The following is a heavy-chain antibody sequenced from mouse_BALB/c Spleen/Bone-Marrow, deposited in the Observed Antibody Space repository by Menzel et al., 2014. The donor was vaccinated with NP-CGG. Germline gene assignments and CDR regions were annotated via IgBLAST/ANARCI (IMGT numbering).Heavy chain of an antibody. Sequence: VQLQQSGAELAKPGASVKMSCKASGYTFTNSWMHWVKQRPGQGLEWIGYINPGTDYTEYDQKFKDKATLTADISSSTAFMQLSGLTSEDSTVDFCENPRSGFAYWGQGTLVTVSA. CDR3: ENPRSGFAY. J-gene: IGHJ3*01. CDR1: GYTFTNSW. CDR2: INPGTDYT. V-gene: IGHV1-7*01.